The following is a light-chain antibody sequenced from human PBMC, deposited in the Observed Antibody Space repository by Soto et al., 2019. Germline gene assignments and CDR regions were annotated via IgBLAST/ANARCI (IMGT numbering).Light chain of an antibody. CDR2: AAS. J-gene: IGKJ1*01. CDR3: QQYGSSPGGT. Sequence: ETVLTHPPGTLSVSPGDPATLSCRASQRVSSHLAWYQQKPGQAPRLLIYAASTRATGIPVRFSGSGSETEFTLTIRSLQSEDFAVYYCQQYGSSPGGTFGQGTKVDI. CDR1: QRVSSH. V-gene: IGKV3-15*01.